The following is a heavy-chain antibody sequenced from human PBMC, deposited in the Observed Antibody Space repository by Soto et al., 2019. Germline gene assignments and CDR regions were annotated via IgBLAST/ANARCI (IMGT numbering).Heavy chain of an antibody. V-gene: IGHV3-48*03. Sequence: GGSLRLSCAASGFAFANYEMHWVRQAPGKGLDWVAYINGGGDVKYYADSVEGRFTISRDNAKNALFLQMDNLRAEDTAIYYCARLSGDGFWKSYSPYNLFESWGQGALVTVSS. CDR2: INGGGDVK. J-gene: IGHJ5*01. D-gene: IGHD3-3*01. CDR3: ARLSGDGFWKSYSPYNLFES. CDR1: GFAFANYE.